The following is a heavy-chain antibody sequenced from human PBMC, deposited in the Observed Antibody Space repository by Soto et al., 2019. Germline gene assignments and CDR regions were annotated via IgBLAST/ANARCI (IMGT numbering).Heavy chain of an antibody. D-gene: IGHD4-17*01. J-gene: IGHJ3*02. Sequence: GGSLRLSCAASGFTFSSYSMNWVRQAPGKGLEWVSYISSSSSTIYYADSVKGRFTISRDNAKNSLYLQMNSLRAEDTAVYYCAREGQAEYYGDYNDAFDIWGQGTMVTVSS. V-gene: IGHV3-48*01. CDR3: AREGQAEYYGDYNDAFDI. CDR2: ISSSSSTI. CDR1: GFTFSSYS.